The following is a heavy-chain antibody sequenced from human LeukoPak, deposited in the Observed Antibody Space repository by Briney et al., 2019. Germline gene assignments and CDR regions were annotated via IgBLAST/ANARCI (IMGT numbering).Heavy chain of an antibody. CDR2: ITGDGTST. D-gene: IGHD5-18*01. Sequence: GGSLRLSCVASGFTFKSYGMTWVRQVPGKGLEWLSSITGDGTSTKYADSVNGRFTISRDNSKNTLSLQMTGLRAEDTAVYYCARKVAVAMDLDYWGQGTLVTVSS. CDR3: ARKVAVAMDLDY. V-gene: IGHV3-23*01. J-gene: IGHJ4*02. CDR1: GFTFKSYG.